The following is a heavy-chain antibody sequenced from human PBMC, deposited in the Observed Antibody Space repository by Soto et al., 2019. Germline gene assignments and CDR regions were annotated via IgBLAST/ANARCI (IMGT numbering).Heavy chain of an antibody. CDR1: GYTLTELS. V-gene: IGHV1-24*01. CDR3: ATASGWATFDY. CDR2: FDPEDGET. J-gene: IGHJ4*02. D-gene: IGHD6-19*01. Sequence: QVQLVQSGAEVKKPGASVKVSCKVSGYTLTELSMHWVRQAPGKGLEWMGGFDPEDGETIYAQKFQGRVTRTEDTSTDTADMELSSLRSEDTAVYDCATASGWATFDYWGQGTLVTVSS.